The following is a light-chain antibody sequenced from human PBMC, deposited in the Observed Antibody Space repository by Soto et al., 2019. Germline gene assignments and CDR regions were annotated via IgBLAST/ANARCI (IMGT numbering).Light chain of an antibody. CDR2: EGS. J-gene: IGKJ1*01. Sequence: DIQMTQSPSALSASVGDRVTITCRASQSVSNWLAWYRQKPGEAPKLLIYEGSTLERGLPSRVSASGPGTEFTRTISSLQTDYFANVYCQQYDTYYRTFRQANQVEVK. V-gene: IGKV1-5*03. CDR1: QSVSNW. CDR3: QQYDTYYRT.